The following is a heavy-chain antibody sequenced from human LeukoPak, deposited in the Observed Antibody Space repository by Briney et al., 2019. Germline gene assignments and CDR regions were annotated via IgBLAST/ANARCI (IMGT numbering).Heavy chain of an antibody. V-gene: IGHV1-69*05. CDR2: IIPIFGTA. Sequence: VASVKVSCKASGGTFSSYAISWVRQAPGQGLEWMGGIIPIFGTANYAQKFQGRVTITTDESTSTAYMELSSLRSEDTAVYYCARDLAMITFGGGAFDIWGQGTMVTVSS. CDR1: GGTFSSYA. D-gene: IGHD3-16*01. J-gene: IGHJ3*02. CDR3: ARDLAMITFGGGAFDI.